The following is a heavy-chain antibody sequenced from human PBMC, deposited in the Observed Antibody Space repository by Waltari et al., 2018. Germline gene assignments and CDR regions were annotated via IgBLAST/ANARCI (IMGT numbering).Heavy chain of an antibody. CDR3: AKQKGLGYYYYGMDV. D-gene: IGHD4-17*01. J-gene: IGHJ6*02. CDR2: ISGSGGST. V-gene: IGHV3-23*01. Sequence: EVQLLESGGGLVQPGGSLRLSCAASGFTFSSYAMIWVRQAPGKGLEWVSAISGSGGSTYYADSVKGRFTISRDNSKNTLYLQMNSLRAEDTAVYYCAKQKGLGYYYYGMDVWGQGTTVTVSS. CDR1: GFTFSSYA.